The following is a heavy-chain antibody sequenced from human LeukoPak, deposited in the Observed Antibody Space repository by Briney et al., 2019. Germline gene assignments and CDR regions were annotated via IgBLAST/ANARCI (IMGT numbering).Heavy chain of an antibody. CDR2: INSDGSST. D-gene: IGHD3-22*01. J-gene: IGHJ4*02. V-gene: IGHV3-74*01. Sequence: PGGSLRLSCAASGFTFSAYWVHWVRQAPGKGLVWVSRINSDGSSTSYADSVKGRFTISRDNAKNTLYLQMNSLRAEDTAVYYCTSKTTDYYDRSGVGGYWGQGTLVTVSS. CDR1: GFTFSAYW. CDR3: TSKTTDYYDRSGVGGY.